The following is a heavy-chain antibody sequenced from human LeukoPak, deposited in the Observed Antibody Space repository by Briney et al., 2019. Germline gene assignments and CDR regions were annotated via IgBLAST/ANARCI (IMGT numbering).Heavy chain of an antibody. D-gene: IGHD3-16*02. Sequence: SETLSLTCAVDGASFSGYYWGSVRQPPGKGLEWIGEINHSGSTNYNPSLKSRDTISVDTSKNQFALKLSSVTAADTAVYYCGRGPYDYVWGSYRSFDYWGKGTLVTVSS. V-gene: IGHV4-34*01. J-gene: IGHJ4*02. CDR3: GRGPYDYVWGSYRSFDY. CDR1: GASFSGYY. CDR2: INHSGST.